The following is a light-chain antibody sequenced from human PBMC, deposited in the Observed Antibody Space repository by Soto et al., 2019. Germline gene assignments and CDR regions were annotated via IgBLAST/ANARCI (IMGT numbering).Light chain of an antibody. CDR3: DKYSSVSV. J-gene: IGKJ3*01. Sequence: DIPMTQSPSSLSASVGDRVTITCRASQGINNYEAWYQQKPGKPPKLLIYAASTLQSGVPSRFSGSGSGTDFTLTINSLQPEDDATYSYDKYSSVSVFGPGTKVYIK. V-gene: IGKV1-27*01. CDR1: QGINNY. CDR2: AAS.